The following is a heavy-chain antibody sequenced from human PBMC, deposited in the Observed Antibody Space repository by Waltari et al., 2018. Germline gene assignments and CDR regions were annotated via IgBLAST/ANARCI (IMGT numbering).Heavy chain of an antibody. V-gene: IGHV3-48*03. CDR2: ISSSGSTT. D-gene: IGHD3-22*01. CDR1: VFIFSRYE. Sequence: EVQLVESGGGLVQPGGSLRLSCAASVFIFSRYEMNWVRQAPGKGLEWVSYISSSGSTTYYGDSVKGRFTISRDDAKNSLDLQMNSLRVEDTAVYYCARVGPGSGYGGIVNAFDIWGLGTMITVSS. CDR3: ARVGPGSGYGGIVNAFDI. J-gene: IGHJ3*02.